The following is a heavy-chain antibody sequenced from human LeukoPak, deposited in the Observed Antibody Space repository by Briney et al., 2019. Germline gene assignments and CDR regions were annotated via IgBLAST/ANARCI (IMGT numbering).Heavy chain of an antibody. CDR3: ARGSRITMIVVVIPVAAFDI. CDR1: GGSISSSSYY. V-gene: IGHV4-39*07. J-gene: IGHJ3*02. D-gene: IGHD3-22*01. CDR2: INHSGST. Sequence: SETLSLTCTVSGGSISSSSYYWSWVRQPPGKGLEWIGEINHSGSTNYNPSLKSRVTISVDTSKNQFSLKLSSVTAADTAVCYCARGSRITMIVVVIPVAAFDIWGQGTMVTVSS.